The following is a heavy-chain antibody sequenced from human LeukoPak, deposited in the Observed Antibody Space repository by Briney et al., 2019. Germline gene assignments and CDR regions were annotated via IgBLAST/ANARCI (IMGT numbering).Heavy chain of an antibody. CDR3: ARGLTYYYDSSGSFIRAFDI. D-gene: IGHD3-22*01. V-gene: IGHV1-46*01. CDR2: INPSGGST. J-gene: IGHJ3*02. CDR1: GYTFTSYY. Sequence: ASVKVSCKASGYTFTSYYMHWVRQAPGQGLEWMGIINPSGGSTSYAQKFQGRVTMTRDMSTSTVYMELSSLRSEDTAVYYCARGLTYYYDSSGSFIRAFDIWSQGTMVTVSS.